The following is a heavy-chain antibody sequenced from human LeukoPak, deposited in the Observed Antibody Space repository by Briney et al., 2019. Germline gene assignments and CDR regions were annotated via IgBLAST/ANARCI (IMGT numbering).Heavy chain of an antibody. CDR1: GYTFSDYF. CDR2: IIPKSGAT. V-gene: IGHV1-2*02. D-gene: IGHD5-18*01. Sequence: ASVKVSCKASGYTFSDYFIHWVRQAPVQGLEWMGWIIPKSGATNYAQRFRDRVTVTSDTSTAYMDLSRLTSDDTAVYYCARDLRSGGVTYGQDSWGQGTLVTVSS. J-gene: IGHJ4*02. CDR3: ARDLRSGGVTYGQDS.